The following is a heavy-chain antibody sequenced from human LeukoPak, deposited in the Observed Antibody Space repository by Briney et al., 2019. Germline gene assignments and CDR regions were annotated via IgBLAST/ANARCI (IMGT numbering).Heavy chain of an antibody. V-gene: IGHV1-24*01. CDR3: ASFGYIAVAAPWHWYFDL. D-gene: IGHD6-19*01. CDR1: GYTLTELS. Sequence: GASVKVSCKVSGYTLTELSMHWVRQAPGKGLEWVGGFEPEDGETIYAQKFQGRVTMTEHTSTDTAYMELSSLRSEDTAVYYCASFGYIAVAAPWHWYFDLWGRGTLVTVSS. J-gene: IGHJ2*01. CDR2: FEPEDGET.